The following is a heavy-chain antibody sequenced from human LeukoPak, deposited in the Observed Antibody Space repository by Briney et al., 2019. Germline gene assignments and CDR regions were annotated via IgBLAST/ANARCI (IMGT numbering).Heavy chain of an antibody. J-gene: IGHJ3*02. CDR2: ISSSSSYI. V-gene: IGHV3-21*01. D-gene: IGHD6-19*01. CDR3: AREREQWHAFDI. Sequence: GGSLRLSCAASGFTFSSYSMNWVRQAPGKRLEWVSSISSSSSYIYYADSVKGRFTISRDNAKNSLYLQMNSLRAEDTAVYFCAREREQWHAFDIWGQGTMVTVSS. CDR1: GFTFSSYS.